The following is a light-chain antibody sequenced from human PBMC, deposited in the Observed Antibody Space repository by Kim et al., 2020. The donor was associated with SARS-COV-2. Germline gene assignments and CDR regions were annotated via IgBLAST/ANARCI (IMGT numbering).Light chain of an antibody. V-gene: IGLV2-14*01. CDR3: SSYTSSSTRV. Sequence: GQSINIACTGTSSDVGGYNYVSWYQQHPGKAPKLMIYEVSNRPSGVSNRFSGSKSGNTASLTISGLQAEDEADYYCSSYTSSSTRVFGGGTQLTVL. J-gene: IGLJ3*02. CDR1: SSDVGGYNY. CDR2: EVS.